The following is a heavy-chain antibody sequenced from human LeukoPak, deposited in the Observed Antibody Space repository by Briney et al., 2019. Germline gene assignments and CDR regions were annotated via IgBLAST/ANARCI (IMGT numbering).Heavy chain of an antibody. CDR1: GGSISSSSYY. V-gene: IGHV4-39*07. CDR2: IYYGGST. Sequence: SETLSLTCTVSGGSISSSSYYWGWIRQPPGKGLEWIGSIYYGGSTYYNPSLKSRVTISVDTSKNQFSLKLSSVTAADTAVYYCAREGSGNKDLGFWGQGTLVTVSS. J-gene: IGHJ4*02. CDR3: AREGSGNKDLGF. D-gene: IGHD3-10*01.